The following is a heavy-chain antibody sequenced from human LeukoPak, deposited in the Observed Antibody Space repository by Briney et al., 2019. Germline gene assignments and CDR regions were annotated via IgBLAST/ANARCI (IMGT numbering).Heavy chain of an antibody. CDR1: GFTFSDYY. D-gene: IGHD5-24*01. V-gene: IGHV4-34*01. CDR3: ARVDGDGYNIPDY. Sequence: GSLRLSCAASGFTFSDYYMSWIRQPPGKGLEWIGEINHSGNTNYNPSLKSRVTISVDTSKNQFSLRLSSVTAADTAVYYCARVDGDGYNIPDYWGQGTLVTVSS. CDR2: INHSGNT. J-gene: IGHJ4*02.